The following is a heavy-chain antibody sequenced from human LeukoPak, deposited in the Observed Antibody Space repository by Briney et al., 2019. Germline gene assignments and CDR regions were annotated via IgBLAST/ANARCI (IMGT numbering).Heavy chain of an antibody. J-gene: IGHJ4*02. CDR2: INHSGST. Sequence: SATLSLTCAVYGGSFSGYYWSWIRQPPGKGLEWIGEINHSGSTNYNPSLKSRVTISVDTSKNQFSLKLSSVTAADTAVYYCARIGGYVDYWGQGTLVTVSS. CDR1: GGSFSGYY. D-gene: IGHD2-15*01. CDR3: ARIGGYVDY. V-gene: IGHV4-34*01.